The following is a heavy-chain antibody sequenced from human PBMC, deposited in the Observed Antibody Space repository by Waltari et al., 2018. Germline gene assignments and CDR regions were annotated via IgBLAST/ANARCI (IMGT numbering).Heavy chain of an antibody. CDR2: IYYSGST. CDR3: ARDDLYSSSWGDWYFDL. D-gene: IGHD6-13*01. V-gene: IGHV4-59*01. J-gene: IGHJ2*01. CDR1: GGTISSYY. Sequence: QVQLQESGPGLVKPSETLSLPCTVPGGTISSYYWSWIRQPPGKGLEWIGYIYYSGSTNYNPSLKSRVTISVDTSKNQFSLKLSSVTAADTAVYYCARDDLYSSSWGDWYFDLWGRGTLVTVSS.